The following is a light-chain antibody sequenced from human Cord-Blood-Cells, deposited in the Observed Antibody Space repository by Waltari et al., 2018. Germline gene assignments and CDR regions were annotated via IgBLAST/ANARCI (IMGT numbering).Light chain of an antibody. Sequence: QSALTQPASVSGSPGQSITISCTGTSSDVGSYNLFSCSQHHPGKAPKLMIYEGSKRPSGVSNRFSGSKSGNTASLTISGLQAEDEADYYCCSYAGSSTFVVFGGGTKLTVL. V-gene: IGLV2-23*03. J-gene: IGLJ2*01. CDR3: CSYAGSSTFVV. CDR2: EGS. CDR1: SSDVGSYNL.